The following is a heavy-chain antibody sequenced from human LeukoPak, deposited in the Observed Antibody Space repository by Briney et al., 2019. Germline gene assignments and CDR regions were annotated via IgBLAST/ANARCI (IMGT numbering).Heavy chain of an antibody. V-gene: IGHV3-23*01. CDR3: ARWVGWFDP. CDR1: GFTFSSYA. J-gene: IGHJ5*02. D-gene: IGHD5-24*01. Sequence: TGGSLRLSCVASGFTFSSYAMSWVRQAPGKGLEWVSTISGNTVSTYYADSVKGRFTISRDNSRNTLYLQMNSLRAEDTAVYYCARWVGWFDPWGQGTLVTVSS. CDR2: ISGNTVST.